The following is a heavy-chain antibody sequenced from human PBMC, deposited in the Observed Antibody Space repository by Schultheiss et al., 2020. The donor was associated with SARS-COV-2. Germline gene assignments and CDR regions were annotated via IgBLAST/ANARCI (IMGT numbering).Heavy chain of an antibody. CDR1: GGTFSSYG. Sequence: ASVKVSCKASGGTFSSYGISWVRQAPGQGLEWMGWISAYNGNTNYAQKLQGRVTMTTDTSTSKAYMELRSLRSDDTAVYYCASDGGPYYYYGMDVWGQGTTVTVAS. CDR2: ISAYNGNT. V-gene: IGHV1-18*01. J-gene: IGHJ6*02. CDR3: ASDGGPYYYYGMDV.